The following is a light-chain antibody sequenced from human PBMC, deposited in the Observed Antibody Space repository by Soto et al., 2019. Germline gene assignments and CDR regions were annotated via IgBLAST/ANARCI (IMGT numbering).Light chain of an antibody. CDR3: QTWGTGIGV. Sequence: QLVLPQSPSASASLGASVKLTCPLSSGHSSYAIAWHQQQPEKGPRYLMKLNSDGSHSKGDGIPDRFSGSSSGAERYLTISSLQSEDEADYYCQTWGTGIGVFGGGTKLTVL. V-gene: IGLV4-69*01. CDR1: SGHSSYA. CDR2: LNSDGSH. J-gene: IGLJ3*02.